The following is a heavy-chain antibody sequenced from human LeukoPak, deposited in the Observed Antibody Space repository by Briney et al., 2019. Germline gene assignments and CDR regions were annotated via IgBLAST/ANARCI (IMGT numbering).Heavy chain of an antibody. V-gene: IGHV1-2*06. J-gene: IGHJ4*02. D-gene: IGHD6-6*01. CDR1: GYTFTCYY. CDR2: INPNSGGT. Sequence: ASXKVSCKASGYTFTCYYMHWVRQAPGQGREWMGRINPNSGGTNYAQKFQGRVTMTSDTSISTAYMELSRLRSDDTAVYYCARDQESIAAREAIDYWGQGTLVTVSS. CDR3: ARDQESIAAREAIDY.